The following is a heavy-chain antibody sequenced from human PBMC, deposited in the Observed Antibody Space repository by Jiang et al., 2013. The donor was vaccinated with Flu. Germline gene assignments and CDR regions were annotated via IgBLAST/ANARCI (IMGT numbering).Heavy chain of an antibody. CDR1: GFTFSSYA. CDR2: ISGSGGST. J-gene: IGHJ4*02. V-gene: IGHV3-23*04. D-gene: IGHD3-10*01. Sequence: LVESGGGLVQPGGSLRLSCAASGFTFSSYAMSWVRQAPGKGLEWVSAISGSGGSTYYADSVKGRFTISRDNSKNTLYLQMNSLRAEDTAVYYCAKANDYYGSGSYYNPADYWGQGTLVTVSS. CDR3: AKANDYYGSGSYYNPADY.